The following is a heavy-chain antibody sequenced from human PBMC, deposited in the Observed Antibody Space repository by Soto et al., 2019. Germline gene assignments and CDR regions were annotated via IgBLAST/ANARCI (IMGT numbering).Heavy chain of an antibody. Sequence: GGSLRLSCAASGFTFSSYGMHWVRQAPGKGLEWVAVIWYDGSNKYYADSVKGRFTISRDNSKNTLYLQMNSLRAEDTAVYYCARDRSEPWDSGSYEGWFDPWGQGTLVTVSS. CDR3: ARDRSEPWDSGSYEGWFDP. CDR2: IWYDGSNK. CDR1: GFTFSSYG. V-gene: IGHV3-33*01. J-gene: IGHJ5*02. D-gene: IGHD1-26*01.